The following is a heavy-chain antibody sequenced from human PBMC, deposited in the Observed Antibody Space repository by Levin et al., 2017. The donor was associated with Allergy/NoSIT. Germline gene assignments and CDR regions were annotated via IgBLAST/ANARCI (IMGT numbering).Heavy chain of an antibody. CDR3: ARDESSGYYYGMDV. J-gene: IGHJ6*02. CDR1: GGSISSYY. V-gene: IGHV4-59*01. CDR2: IYYSGST. D-gene: IGHD6-19*01. Sequence: SETLSLTCTVSGGSISSYYWSWIRQPPGKGLEWIGYIYYSGSTNYNPSLKSRVTISVDTSKNQFSLKLSSVTAADTAVYYCARDESSGYYYGMDVWGQGTTVTVSS.